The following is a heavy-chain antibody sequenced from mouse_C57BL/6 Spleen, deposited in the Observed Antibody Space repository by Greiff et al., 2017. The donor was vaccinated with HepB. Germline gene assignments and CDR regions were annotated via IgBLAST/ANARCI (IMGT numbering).Heavy chain of an antibody. V-gene: IGHV1-80*01. J-gene: IGHJ4*01. CDR3: ARRITTVVATDAMDY. CDR1: GYAFSSYW. Sequence: VKLMESGAELVKPGASVKISCKASGYAFSSYWMNWVKQRPGKGLEWIGQIYPGDGDTNYNGKFKGKATLTADKSSSTAYMQLSSLTSEDSAVYFCARRITTVVATDAMDYWGQGTSVTVSS. D-gene: IGHD1-1*01. CDR2: IYPGDGDT.